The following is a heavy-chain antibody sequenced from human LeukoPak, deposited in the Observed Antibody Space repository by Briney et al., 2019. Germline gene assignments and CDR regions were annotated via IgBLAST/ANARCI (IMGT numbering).Heavy chain of an antibody. J-gene: IGHJ5*02. CDR1: GFTFSSYG. D-gene: IGHD1-26*01. CDR3: TRDPSGSYGSHWFDP. V-gene: IGHV3-49*04. Sequence: GGSLRLSCAASGFTFSSYGMSWVRQAPGKGLEWVGFIRSKTYGVTTEYAASVKGRFIITRDDSKSIAYLQMNSLKSEDTGVYYCTRDPSGSYGSHWFDPWGQGTLVTVSS. CDR2: IRSKTYGVTT.